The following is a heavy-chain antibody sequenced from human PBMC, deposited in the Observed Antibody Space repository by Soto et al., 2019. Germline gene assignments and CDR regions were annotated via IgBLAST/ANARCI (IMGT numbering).Heavy chain of an antibody. J-gene: IGHJ2*01. CDR2: IYYGGST. V-gene: IGHV4-59*08. CDR3: ASALGDYDSSGYYYADWYFDL. D-gene: IGHD3-22*01. Sequence: PSETLSLTCTVSGSSLSGHYWSWMRQPPGKGLECIGYIYYGGSTNYNPSLKSRVTISVDTSKTQFSLELSSVTAADTAVYYCASALGDYDSSGYYYADWYFDLWGRGTLVTVPQ. CDR1: GSSLSGHY.